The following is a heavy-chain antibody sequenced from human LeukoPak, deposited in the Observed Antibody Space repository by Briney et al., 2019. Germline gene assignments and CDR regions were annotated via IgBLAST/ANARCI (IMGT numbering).Heavy chain of an antibody. Sequence: SETLSLTCAVYGGSFSDYYWSWIRQPPGKGLEWIGEINHSGSTNYNPSLKSRVTISVDTSKNQFSLKLSSVTAADTAVYYCARPQGSHCSSTSCYIRSDAFDIWGQGTMVTVSS. CDR1: GGSFSDYY. CDR3: ARPQGSHCSSTSCYIRSDAFDI. J-gene: IGHJ3*02. D-gene: IGHD2-2*02. CDR2: INHSGST. V-gene: IGHV4-34*01.